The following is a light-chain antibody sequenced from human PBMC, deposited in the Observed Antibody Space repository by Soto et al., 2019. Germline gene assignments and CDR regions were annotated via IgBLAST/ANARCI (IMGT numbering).Light chain of an antibody. V-gene: IGLV1-51*01. CDR1: SSDIGNNH. CDR2: DNN. Sequence: QSVLTQPPSVSAAPGQKVTVSCSGSSSDIGNNHVSWYQHLPGTAPKVLIYDNNKRPSGIPDRFSGSKSATSATLDITGLQTGDEADYYCGSWDRSLRGWVFGGGTKVTVL. CDR3: GSWDRSLRGWV. J-gene: IGLJ3*02.